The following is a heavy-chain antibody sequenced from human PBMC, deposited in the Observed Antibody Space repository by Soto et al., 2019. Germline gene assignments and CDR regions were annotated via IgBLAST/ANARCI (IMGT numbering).Heavy chain of an antibody. J-gene: IGHJ6*02. CDR2: ISYDGSLK. V-gene: IGHV3-30*18. CDR1: GFTFSSYG. D-gene: IGHD3-10*01. CDR3: AKDFKVSGSYYGSLNYYYGMDV. Sequence: QVHLVESGGGVAQPGRSLRLSCAASGFTFSSYGMHWVRQAPGKGLEWVAIISYDGSLKYYAVSVKGRFTISRDNSKSALYLQMNSLRPEDTAVYYCAKDFKVSGSYYGSLNYYYGMDVWGQGTTVIVSS.